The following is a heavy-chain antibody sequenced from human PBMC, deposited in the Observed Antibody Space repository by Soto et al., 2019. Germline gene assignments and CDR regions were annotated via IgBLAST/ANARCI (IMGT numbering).Heavy chain of an antibody. CDR2: ISAYNGNT. Sequence: WASVKVSCKASGYTFTSYGISWVRQAPGQGLEWMGWISAYNGNTNYAQKLQGRVTMTTDTSTSTAYMELRSLRSDDTAVYYCARQGYCSSTSCYLYYYYYGMDVWGQGTTVTVSS. V-gene: IGHV1-18*01. CDR1: GYTFTSYG. D-gene: IGHD2-2*01. CDR3: ARQGYCSSTSCYLYYYYYGMDV. J-gene: IGHJ6*02.